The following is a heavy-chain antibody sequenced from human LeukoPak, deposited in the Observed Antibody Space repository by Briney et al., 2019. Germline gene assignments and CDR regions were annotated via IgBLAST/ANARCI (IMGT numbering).Heavy chain of an antibody. V-gene: IGHV3-30*04. CDR3: ARELSGWYYFDY. D-gene: IGHD6-19*01. CDR2: ISYDGSNK. J-gene: IGHJ4*02. CDR1: GFTFSSYA. Sequence: GRSLRLSCAASGFTFSSYAMHWVRQAPGKGLGWVAVISYDGSNKYYADSVKGRFTISRDNSKNTLFLQMNSLRAEDTAVYYCARELSGWYYFDYWGQGTLVTVSS.